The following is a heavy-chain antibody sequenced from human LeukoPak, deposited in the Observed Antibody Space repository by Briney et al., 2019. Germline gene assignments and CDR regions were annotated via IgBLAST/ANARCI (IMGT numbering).Heavy chain of an antibody. Sequence: SETLSLTCAVYGGSFSGYYWSWIRQPPGKGLEWIGYIYYSGSTNYNPSLKSRGTISVDTSKNQFSRKLSSVTAADTAVYYCARDRVAAASLDYWGQGTLVTVSS. J-gene: IGHJ4*02. V-gene: IGHV4-59*01. CDR2: IYYSGST. CDR1: GGSFSGYY. CDR3: ARDRVAAASLDY. D-gene: IGHD6-13*01.